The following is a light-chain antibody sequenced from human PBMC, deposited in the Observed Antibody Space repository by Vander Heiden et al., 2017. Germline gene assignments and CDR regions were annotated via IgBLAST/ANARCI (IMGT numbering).Light chain of an antibody. CDR3: NSQDSSGNHLEV. Sequence: SSELTQDPAVSVALGQTVRITCQGDSLRSYYASWYQQKPGQAPVLVIYGKNNRPSGIPDRFSGSSSGNTASLTITGAQAEDEADYYCNSQDSSGNHLEVFGTGTKVTVL. CDR2: GKN. V-gene: IGLV3-19*01. J-gene: IGLJ1*01. CDR1: SLRSYY.